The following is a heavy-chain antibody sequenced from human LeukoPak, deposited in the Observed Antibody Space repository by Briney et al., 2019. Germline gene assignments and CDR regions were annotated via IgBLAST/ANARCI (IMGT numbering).Heavy chain of an antibody. V-gene: IGHV1-18*01. Sequence: ASVKVSCKASGYTFTSYGISWVRQAPGQGLEWMGWISGYSGNTNYVQKFQGRVTIATDTYTSTVYMELRSLRSDDTAVYYCARDIATVVHQEWGQGTLVTVSS. J-gene: IGHJ4*02. D-gene: IGHD2-2*01. CDR2: ISGYSGNT. CDR1: GYTFTSYG. CDR3: ARDIATVVHQE.